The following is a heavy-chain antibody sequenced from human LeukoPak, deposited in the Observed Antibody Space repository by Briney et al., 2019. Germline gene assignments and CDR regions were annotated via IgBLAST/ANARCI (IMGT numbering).Heavy chain of an antibody. CDR3: ARDIAPIVVVIAILGY. V-gene: IGHV3-30-3*01. D-gene: IGHD2-21*01. Sequence: GSLRLSCSASGFNFSDYAIHWVRQAPGKGLEWVAVISYDGSNKYYADSVKGRFTISRDNSKNTLYLQMNSLRAEDTAVYYCARDIAPIVVVIAILGYWGQGTLVTVSS. CDR1: GFNFSDYA. CDR2: ISYDGSNK. J-gene: IGHJ4*02.